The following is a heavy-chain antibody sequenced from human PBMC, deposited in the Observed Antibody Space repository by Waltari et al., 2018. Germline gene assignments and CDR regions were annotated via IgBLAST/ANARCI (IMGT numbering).Heavy chain of an antibody. CDR1: GGSFSGYH. CDR3: ARGGVPDYYGSGSPYRNWFDP. V-gene: IGHV4-34*02. D-gene: IGHD3-10*01. CDR2: INNGGVT. J-gene: IGHJ5*02. Sequence: QVQLKQWGAGTLKPSDTLSLTCGVYGGSFSGYHWTCVRQSPGKGLEWIGEINNGGVTNYSPSLKSRVTISVDASKNQFSLFVRSVTAADTAVYYCARGGVPDYYGSGSPYRNWFDPWGQGTLVTVSS.